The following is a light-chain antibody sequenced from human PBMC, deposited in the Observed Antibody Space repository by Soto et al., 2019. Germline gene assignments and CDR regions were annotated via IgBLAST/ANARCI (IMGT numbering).Light chain of an antibody. Sequence: VVTQSPGTPSLSPGERATLSCRASQSVSSNYLAWYQQKPGQAPRLLIFGASIRATGIPDRFSGSGSGTDFTLTISRLEPEDFAVYYCQQYDSSPRTFGQGTKVDIK. CDR2: GAS. V-gene: IGKV3-20*01. J-gene: IGKJ1*01. CDR3: QQYDSSPRT. CDR1: QSVSSNY.